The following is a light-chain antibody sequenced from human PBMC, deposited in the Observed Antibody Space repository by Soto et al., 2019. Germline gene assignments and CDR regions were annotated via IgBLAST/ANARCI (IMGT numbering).Light chain of an antibody. J-gene: IGLJ1*01. V-gene: IGLV2-11*01. Sequence: QSVLTQPRSVSGSPGQSVTISCTGTSSDVGGYNYVSWYQQHPGKDPKLMISDVSKRPSGVPDRFSGSKSGNTAALTISGLQADDEADYCCCSYSGSYTAYVCGTGIKVTGL. CDR2: DVS. CDR1: SSDVGGYNY. CDR3: CSYSGSYTAYV.